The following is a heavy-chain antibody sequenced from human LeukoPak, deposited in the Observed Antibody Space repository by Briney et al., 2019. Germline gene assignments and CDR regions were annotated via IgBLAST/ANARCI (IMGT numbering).Heavy chain of an antibody. CDR1: GGSFSGYY. J-gene: IGHJ6*02. V-gene: IGHV4-34*01. Sequence: PSETLSLTCAVYGGSFSGYYWSWIRQPPGKGLEWIGEINHSGSTNYNPSLKSRVTISVDTSKTQISLKVRSVTAADTAVYYCARGVAPIAAAGRTHYYYYGMDLWGQGTTVTVSS. D-gene: IGHD6-13*01. CDR2: INHSGST. CDR3: ARGVAPIAAAGRTHYYYYGMDL.